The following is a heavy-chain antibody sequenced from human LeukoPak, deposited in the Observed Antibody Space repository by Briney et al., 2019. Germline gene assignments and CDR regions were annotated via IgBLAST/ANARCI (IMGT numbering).Heavy chain of an antibody. D-gene: IGHD3-10*01. CDR1: GGSVSSGSYY. J-gene: IGHJ5*02. CDR3: ARWHYYGSGSYYTNWFDP. Sequence: KPSETLSLTCTVSGGSVSSGSYYWSWIRQPPGKGLEWIGYIYYSGSTNYNPSLKSRVTISVDTSKNQFSLKLSSVTAADTAVYYCARWHYYGSGSYYTNWFDPWGQGTLATVSS. V-gene: IGHV4-61*01. CDR2: IYYSGST.